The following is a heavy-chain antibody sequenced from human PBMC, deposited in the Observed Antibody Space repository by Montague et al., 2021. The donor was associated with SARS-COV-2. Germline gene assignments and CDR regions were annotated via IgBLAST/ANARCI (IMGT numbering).Heavy chain of an antibody. CDR2: IHHGGST. Sequence: SETLSLTCAVHGGSFSTYSWNWSRQPPGKGLEWIWEIHHGGSTNYNPSLKSRVTISADTSKNQFSLKLTSVAAADTAVYYCARLGDGVVPSPILGVGPYYSYYYMDVWGKGTTVTVSS. CDR1: GGSFSTYS. J-gene: IGHJ6*03. D-gene: IGHD3-10*01. CDR3: ARLGDGVVPSPILGVGPYYSYYYMDV. V-gene: IGHV4-34*01.